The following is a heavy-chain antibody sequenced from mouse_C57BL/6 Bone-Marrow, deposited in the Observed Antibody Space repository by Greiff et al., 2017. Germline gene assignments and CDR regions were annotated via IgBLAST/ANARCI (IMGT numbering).Heavy chain of an antibody. CDR3: VRWEITTVVDNRRYAMDY. D-gene: IGHD1-1*01. CDR1: GYTFTSYW. CDR2: IDPNSGGT. J-gene: IGHJ4*01. Sequence: QVQLQQPGAELVKPGASVKLSCKASGYTFTSYWMHWVKQRPGRGLEWIGRIDPNSGGTKYNEKFKSKATLTVDKPSSTAYMQLSSLTSEDSAVYYCVRWEITTVVDNRRYAMDYWGQGTSDTVSS. V-gene: IGHV1-72*01.